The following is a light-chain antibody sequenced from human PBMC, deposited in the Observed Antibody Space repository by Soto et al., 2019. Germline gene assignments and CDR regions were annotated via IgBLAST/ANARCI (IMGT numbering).Light chain of an antibody. Sequence: DIVLTQSTGTVSLSPGETATLSCRASQSVSSNLAWYMQKPGQAPRLLIYGASTRATGIPARFSGSGSGTEFTLTISSLQSEDFAVYYCQQYNNWPLTFGGGTKVEIK. CDR2: GAS. J-gene: IGKJ4*01. V-gene: IGKV3-15*01. CDR3: QQYNNWPLT. CDR1: QSVSSN.